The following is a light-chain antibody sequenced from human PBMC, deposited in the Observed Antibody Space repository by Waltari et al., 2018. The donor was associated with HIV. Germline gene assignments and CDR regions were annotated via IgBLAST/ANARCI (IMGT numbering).Light chain of an antibody. CDR2: DVT. Sequence: QSALTQPRSVSGSPGQSVTISCTGTSSDSGGYHYVSWYQHHPGKAPKLMIYDVTKRPSGVPDRFSGSKSGNRASLTISGLQAEDEADYYCCSYAGSYTWVFGGGTKLTVL. CDR3: CSYAGSYTWV. CDR1: SSDSGGYHY. V-gene: IGLV2-11*01. J-gene: IGLJ3*02.